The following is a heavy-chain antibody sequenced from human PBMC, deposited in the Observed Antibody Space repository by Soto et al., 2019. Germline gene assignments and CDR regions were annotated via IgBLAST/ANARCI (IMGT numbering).Heavy chain of an antibody. J-gene: IGHJ4*02. CDR3: ARGTVVTHFDY. V-gene: IGHV1-3*05. CDR2: INAGNGNT. D-gene: IGHD2-15*01. CDR1: GYTFTSYA. Sequence: QVQLVQPGAEEKKPGASVKVSCKASGYTFTSYAMHWVRQAPGQRLEWMGWINAGNGNTKYSQKFQGRVTITRDTSASTAYMELSSLRSEDTAVYDCARGTVVTHFDYWGQGTLVTVSS.